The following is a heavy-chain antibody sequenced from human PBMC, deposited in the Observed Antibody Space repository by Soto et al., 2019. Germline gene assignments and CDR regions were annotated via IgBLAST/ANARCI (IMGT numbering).Heavy chain of an antibody. Sequence: EVQLVESGGGLVQPGGSLKLSCATSGFRFSASAMYWVRQAPGKGLEWVGRIRSKLHSYSTAYGASVKGRFTISRDDSENTAYLQMNSLKTEDTALYYCTRHDYYTWASHGFWGQGTLVTVSS. CDR2: IRSKLHSYST. CDR1: GFRFSASA. J-gene: IGHJ4*02. V-gene: IGHV3-73*01. D-gene: IGHD3-16*01. CDR3: TRHDYYTWASHGF.